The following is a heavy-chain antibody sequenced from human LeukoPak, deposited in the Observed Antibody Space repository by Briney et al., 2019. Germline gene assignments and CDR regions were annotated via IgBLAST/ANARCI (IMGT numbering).Heavy chain of an antibody. V-gene: IGHV3-48*01. Sequence: GGSLRLSCAASGFTFSSYSMDWVRQAPEKGLEWVSYISAAGATIYYADSVKGRFTISRGDAKNSLYLDMTSLRAEDTAVYYCAKRRAVVSGSYYDFDYWGQGTLVTVSS. D-gene: IGHD3-10*01. CDR3: AKRRAVVSGSYYDFDY. J-gene: IGHJ4*02. CDR2: ISAAGATI. CDR1: GFTFSSYS.